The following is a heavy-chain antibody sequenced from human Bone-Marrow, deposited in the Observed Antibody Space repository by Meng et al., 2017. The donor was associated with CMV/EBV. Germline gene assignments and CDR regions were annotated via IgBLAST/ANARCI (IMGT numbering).Heavy chain of an antibody. D-gene: IGHD3-16*01. V-gene: IGHV4-59*01. Sequence: SETLSLTGYVSGGPISIYYWSWIRQPPGKGLEWIVFIYYSGNTNYNYSLQSRISISLDTSKNQFSLNLISVTAADTAVYYCAGGNWASVGGWFDPWGHGTLVTVSS. CDR3: AGGNWASVGGWFDP. CDR2: IYYSGNT. J-gene: IGHJ5*02. CDR1: GGPISIYY.